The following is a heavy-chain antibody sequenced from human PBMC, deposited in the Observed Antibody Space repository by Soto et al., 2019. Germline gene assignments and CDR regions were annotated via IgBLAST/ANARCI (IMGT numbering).Heavy chain of an antibody. D-gene: IGHD2-2*01. V-gene: IGHV3-11*01. CDR2: ISSSGSTI. J-gene: IGHJ6*03. CDR1: GFTFSDYY. CDR3: AKAPAAYVPYYMDV. Sequence: GGSLRLSCAASGFTFSDYYMSWIRQAPGKGLEWVSYISSSGSTIYYADSVKGRFTISRDNAKNSLYLQMNSLRAEDTAVYYCAKAPAAYVPYYMDVWGKGTTVTVSS.